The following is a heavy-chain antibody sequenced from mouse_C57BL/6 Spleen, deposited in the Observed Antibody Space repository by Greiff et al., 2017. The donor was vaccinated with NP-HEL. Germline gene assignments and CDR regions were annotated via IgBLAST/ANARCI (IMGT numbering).Heavy chain of an antibody. CDR1: GFTFSSYA. D-gene: IGHD5-1*01. Sequence: EVKLVESGGGLVKPGGSLKLSCAASGFTFSSYAMSWVRQTPEKRLEWVATISDGGSYTYYPDNVKGRFTISRDNAKNNLYLQMSHLKSEDTAMYYCARDDLNYFDYWGQGTTLTVSS. CDR2: ISDGGSYT. V-gene: IGHV5-4*01. CDR3: ARDDLNYFDY. J-gene: IGHJ2*01.